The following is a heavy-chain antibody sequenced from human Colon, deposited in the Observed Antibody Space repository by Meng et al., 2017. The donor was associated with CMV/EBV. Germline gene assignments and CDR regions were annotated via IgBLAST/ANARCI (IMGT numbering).Heavy chain of an antibody. Sequence: GESLKISCAASGFTVSSNYMSWVRQAPGKGLEWVSVIYSCGSTYYADSVKGRFTISRDNSKNTLYLQMNSLRAEDTGVYYCVRDYFYDSPSPDLPNALDIWGQGTMVTVSS. J-gene: IGHJ3*02. CDR1: GFTVSSNY. CDR2: IYSCGST. V-gene: IGHV3-66*03. D-gene: IGHD3-22*01. CDR3: VRDYFYDSPSPDLPNALDI.